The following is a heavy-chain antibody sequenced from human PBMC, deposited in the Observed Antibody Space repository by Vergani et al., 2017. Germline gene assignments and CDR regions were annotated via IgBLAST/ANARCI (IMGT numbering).Heavy chain of an antibody. CDR2: INPSGGHT. Sequence: QVQVVPSGAEVKKSGASVKVSCKTSGYTFSNYYMHWVRQAPGQGLEWMGIINPSGGHTNYAQKFQGKVTMTRDTSPSTVYMELSSLRSEDTAIYYCARGDYGILTVYRYWGQGTLVTVSA. J-gene: IGHJ4*02. CDR1: GYTFSNYY. V-gene: IGHV1-46*03. CDR3: ARGDYGILTVYRY. D-gene: IGHD3-9*01.